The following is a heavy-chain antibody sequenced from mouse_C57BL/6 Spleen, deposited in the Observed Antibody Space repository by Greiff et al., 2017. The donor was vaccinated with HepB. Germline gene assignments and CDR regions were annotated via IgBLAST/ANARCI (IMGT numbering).Heavy chain of an antibody. D-gene: IGHD1-1*01. V-gene: IGHV1-55*01. J-gene: IGHJ4*01. CDR1: GYTFTSYW. CDR2: IYPGSGST. Sequence: QVQLKQPGAELVKPGASVKMSCKASGYTFTSYWITWVKQRPGQGLEWIGDIYPGSGSTNYNEKFKSKATLTVDTSSSTAYMQLSSLTSEDSAVYYCARAYYYGSSWGSYYAMDYWGQGTSVTVSS. CDR3: ARAYYYGSSWGSYYAMDY.